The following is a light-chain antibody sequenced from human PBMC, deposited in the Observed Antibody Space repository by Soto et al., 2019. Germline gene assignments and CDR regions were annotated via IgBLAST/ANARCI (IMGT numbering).Light chain of an antibody. J-gene: IGKJ5*01. Sequence: DLQLTQSPSTLSAYVGARVTITCRASQSISSWLAWYQQKPGKAPKLLIYAASSLQSGVPSRFSGSGSGTDFTLTISSLQPEDGATYDGQQSYSTPRTFGQGTRLETK. CDR1: QSISSW. CDR2: AAS. V-gene: IGKV1-12*01. CDR3: QQSYSTPRT.